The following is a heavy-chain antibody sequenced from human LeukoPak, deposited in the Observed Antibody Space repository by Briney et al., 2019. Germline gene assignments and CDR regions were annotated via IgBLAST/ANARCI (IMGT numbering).Heavy chain of an antibody. Sequence: ASVTVFCKASGYTFTSYDINWLRQAAGQGLQWMGWMNPNRGNTVYAQKFQGRVTMTRNTSISTAYMELSSLRSEDTALYYCARGVPYDFWSGYSPRYYFDYWGQGTLVTVSS. CDR3: ARGVPYDFWSGYSPRYYFDY. J-gene: IGHJ4*02. CDR1: GYTFTSYD. CDR2: MNPNRGNT. D-gene: IGHD3-3*01. V-gene: IGHV1-8*01.